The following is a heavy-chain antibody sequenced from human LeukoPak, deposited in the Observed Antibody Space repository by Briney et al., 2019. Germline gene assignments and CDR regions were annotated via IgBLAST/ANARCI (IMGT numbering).Heavy chain of an antibody. J-gene: IGHJ4*02. CDR3: ARGHRTSYYYDSSGYYGY. CDR1: GGSISSGGYY. Sequence: PSETLSLTCTVSGGSISSGGYYWSWIRQHPGKGLEWIGYIYYSGSTYYNPSLKSRVTISVDTSKNQFTLKLSSVTAADTAVYYCARGHRTSYYYDSSGYYGYWGQGTLVTVSS. V-gene: IGHV4-31*03. CDR2: IYYSGST. D-gene: IGHD3-22*01.